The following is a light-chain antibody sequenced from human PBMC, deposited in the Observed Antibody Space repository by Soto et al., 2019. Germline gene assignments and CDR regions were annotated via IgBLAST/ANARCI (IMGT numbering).Light chain of an antibody. J-gene: IGKJ2*01. V-gene: IGKV3-15*01. CDR3: QQYNGWPYT. CDR1: ESVDRQ. Sequence: EIVMRQPPATLSVSPGERATLSCGASESVDRQLAWYQQRPGQAPRLLIYDRSIRATGVPARFSGSGSGSEFTLTISSLQSEDFAVYFCQQYNGWPYTFGQGTKVEIK. CDR2: DRS.